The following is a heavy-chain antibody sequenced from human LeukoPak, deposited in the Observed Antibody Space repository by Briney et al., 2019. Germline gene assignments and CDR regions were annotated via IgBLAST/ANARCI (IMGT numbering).Heavy chain of an antibody. Sequence: GGSLRLSCAASGFTVSSNFMSWVRQAPGSGLEWVSVIYSGGSTYYADSVKGRFTISRGNSKNTLSLQMNSLRAEDTAVYYCARVHSYGNFGFDYWGQGTLVTVSS. J-gene: IGHJ4*02. CDR1: GFTVSSNF. V-gene: IGHV3-53*01. D-gene: IGHD5-18*01. CDR2: IYSGGST. CDR3: ARVHSYGNFGFDY.